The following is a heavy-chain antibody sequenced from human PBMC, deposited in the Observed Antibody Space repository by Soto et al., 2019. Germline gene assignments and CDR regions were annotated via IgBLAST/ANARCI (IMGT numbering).Heavy chain of an antibody. V-gene: IGHV4-39*01. D-gene: IGHD2-21*02. Sequence: ETLSLTCIVSVESISSSSYYWGWIRQPPGKGLEWIGSIYYSGRTYYNPSFKSRVTISIDTSKNQFSLKLSSVTATDTAVYYCARQRTTVVTQAYFDHWGQGALVTV. CDR2: IYYSGRT. CDR3: ARQRTTVVTQAYFDH. CDR1: VESISSSSYY. J-gene: IGHJ4*02.